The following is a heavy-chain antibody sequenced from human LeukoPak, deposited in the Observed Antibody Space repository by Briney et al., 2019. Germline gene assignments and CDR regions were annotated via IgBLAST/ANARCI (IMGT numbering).Heavy chain of an antibody. CDR3: ARDSLRCFRVGHYDY. D-gene: IGHD3-3*01. V-gene: IGHV3-21*01. Sequence: GGSLRLSCAASVLTFSNSAMDWVRQVPGKGLEWVSSIDYGSSHIYYAASVRGRSTISRDYTRTSVYLQMNSLRVENTPVDYCARDSLRCFRVGHYDYWGQGTLVAVSS. J-gene: IGHJ4*02. CDR2: IDYGSSHI. CDR1: VLTFSNSA.